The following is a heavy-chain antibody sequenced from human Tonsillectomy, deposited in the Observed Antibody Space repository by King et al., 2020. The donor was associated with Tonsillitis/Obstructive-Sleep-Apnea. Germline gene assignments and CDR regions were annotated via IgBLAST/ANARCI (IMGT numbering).Heavy chain of an antibody. CDR3: AHGSDTSTALDY. D-gene: IGHD5-18*01. Sequence: TLKESGPTLVKPTQTLTLTCTFSGFSLSNSGVSVGWVRQPPGQALEWLALIYWDDDKRYSPSLKSRLTITKDTSKNQVVLTMTNMDPVDTATYYCAHGSDTSTALDYWGQGTLVTVSS. J-gene: IGHJ4*02. CDR2: IYWDDDK. CDR1: GFSLSNSGVS. V-gene: IGHV2-5*02.